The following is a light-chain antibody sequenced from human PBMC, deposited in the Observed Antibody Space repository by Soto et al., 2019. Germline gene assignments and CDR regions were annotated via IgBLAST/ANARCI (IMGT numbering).Light chain of an antibody. Sequence: DIQLTQSPSTLSASVGERVTITCRASQTVNTWLAWYQHKPGKAPKLLIYDASVLETGVPSRFSDFSSVTEFALTISSLHPDDFATYFRQQYNSYSPEGLTFGGGTKVEI. J-gene: IGKJ4*01. CDR2: DAS. V-gene: IGKV1-5*01. CDR1: QTVNTW. CDR3: QQYNSYSPEGLT.